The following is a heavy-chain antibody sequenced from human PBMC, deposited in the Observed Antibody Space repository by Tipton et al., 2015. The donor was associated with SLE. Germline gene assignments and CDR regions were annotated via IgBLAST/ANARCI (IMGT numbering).Heavy chain of an antibody. CDR2: IYYSGST. J-gene: IGHJ4*02. CDR1: GGSISSSSYY. CDR3: ASREGGGDYFDY. V-gene: IGHV4-39*01. Sequence: TLSLTCTVSGGSISSSSYYRGWIRQPPGKGLEWIGSIYYSGSTYYNPSLKSRDTISVDTSKNQFSLKLSSVTAADTAVYYCASREGGGDYFDYWGQGTLVTVSS. D-gene: IGHD3-16*01.